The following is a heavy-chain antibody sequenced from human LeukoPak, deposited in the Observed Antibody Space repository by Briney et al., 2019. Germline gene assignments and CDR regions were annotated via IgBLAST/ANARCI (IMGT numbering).Heavy chain of an antibody. D-gene: IGHD4-11*01. V-gene: IGHV3-7*03. CDR2: IKQDGTEK. Sequence: GGSLRLSCAASGCTFGAYWMNWVRQAPGKGLEWVANIKQDGTEKYYVDSVKGRFTISRDNAKNSLYLQMNSLRADDTAVYYCARGVNTVFDYWGQGTLVTVSS. CDR3: ARGVNTVFDY. J-gene: IGHJ4*02. CDR1: GCTFGAYW.